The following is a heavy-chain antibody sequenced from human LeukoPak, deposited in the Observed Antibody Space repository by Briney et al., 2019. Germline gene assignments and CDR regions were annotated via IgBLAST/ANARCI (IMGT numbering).Heavy chain of an antibody. CDR1: GFTFSSYG. D-gene: IGHD6-13*01. CDR2: IWYDGSRK. CDR3: ARYRGYSSTWSFGKHYYMDV. J-gene: IGHJ6*03. Sequence: GGSLRLSCAASGFTFSSYGVYWVRQAPGKGLEWVAVIWYDGSRKSYANSVKGRFTISRDNPKNILYLHMNSLRADDTAVYFCARYRGYSSTWSFGKHYYMDVWGKGTTVTVSS. V-gene: IGHV3-33*07.